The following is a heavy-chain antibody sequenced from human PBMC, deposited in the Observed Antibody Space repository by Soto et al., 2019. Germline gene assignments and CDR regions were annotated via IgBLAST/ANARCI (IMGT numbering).Heavy chain of an antibody. V-gene: IGHV3-30-3*01. J-gene: IGHJ4*02. Sequence: QVQLVESGGGVVQPGRSLRLSCAASGFTFSSYAMHWVRQAPGKGLEWVGIISYGGSNKYYADSVKGRFTISRDNSKNTLYLQTNSLRGEDTAVCYCASPRLSSEGTTPIDNWGQGTLVTVSS. CDR1: GFTFSSYA. CDR2: ISYGGSNK. D-gene: IGHD1-1*01. CDR3: ASPRLSSEGTTPIDN.